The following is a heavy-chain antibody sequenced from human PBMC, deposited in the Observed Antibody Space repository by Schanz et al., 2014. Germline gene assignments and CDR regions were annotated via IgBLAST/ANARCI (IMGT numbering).Heavy chain of an antibody. D-gene: IGHD1-1*01. Sequence: EVQLVESGGGLVQPGGSLRLSCAASGFTFSSYAMCWVRQDPGKGLVWVARINSVGSNTDYADSVTGRFTISRDNAKNSLFLQMNSLRPEDTALYYCARDRRNADLDYWGQGTLVTVSS. CDR3: ARDRRNADLDY. V-gene: IGHV3-74*01. J-gene: IGHJ4*02. CDR2: INSVGSNT. CDR1: GFTFSSYA.